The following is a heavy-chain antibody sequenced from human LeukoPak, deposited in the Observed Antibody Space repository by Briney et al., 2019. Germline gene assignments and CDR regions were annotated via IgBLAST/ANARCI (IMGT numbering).Heavy chain of an antibody. Sequence: GGSLRLSCAASGFTFSNYWMSWVRQAPGKGLEWVANIKQDGSEKYYVDSVKGRFTISRDDAKNSLYLQMNSLRVEDTAVYYCASLGYFDWLIDYWGQGTLVTVSS. CDR3: ASLGYFDWLIDY. J-gene: IGHJ4*02. CDR2: IKQDGSEK. CDR1: GFTFSNYW. V-gene: IGHV3-7*01. D-gene: IGHD3-9*01.